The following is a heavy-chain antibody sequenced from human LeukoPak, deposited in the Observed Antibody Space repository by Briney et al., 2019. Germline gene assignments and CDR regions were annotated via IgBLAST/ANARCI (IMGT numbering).Heavy chain of an antibody. Sequence: GGSLRLSCVVSGFTFSDFWMSWVRQAPGMGLEWVGNIRQDGGENYYVDSVRGRFTISRDNSKNTLYLQMNSLRAEDTAVYYCGRGGKVEQLVLARWGQGSLVTVSS. CDR1: GFTFSDFW. J-gene: IGHJ4*02. D-gene: IGHD6-13*01. V-gene: IGHV3-7*01. CDR2: IRQDGGEN. CDR3: GRGGKVEQLVLAR.